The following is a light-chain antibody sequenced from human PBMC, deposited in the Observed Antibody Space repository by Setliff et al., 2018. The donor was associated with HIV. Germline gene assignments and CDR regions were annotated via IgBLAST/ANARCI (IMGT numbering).Light chain of an antibody. Sequence: QSVLTQPASVSGSPGQSITISCTGTSSDVGGYDFVSWDQIHPGMAPQLMIYDVNKRSSGVSNRFSGSKSGDTASLTIPGLQAEDEADYFCSSYPSYSSFLRFGGGT. CDR1: SSDVGGYDF. CDR2: DVN. J-gene: IGLJ2*01. V-gene: IGLV2-14*03. CDR3: SSYPSYSSFLR.